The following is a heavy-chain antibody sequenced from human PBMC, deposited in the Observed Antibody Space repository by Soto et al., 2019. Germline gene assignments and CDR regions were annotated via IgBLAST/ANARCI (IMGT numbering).Heavy chain of an antibody. J-gene: IGHJ6*02. CDR1: GGAFSDYA. D-gene: IGHD2-15*01. V-gene: IGHV1-69*12. CDR3: ASWLKGPDIGNYYYGMDV. CDR2: IMPIFRAP. Sequence: QVQLVQSGAEVQQPGSSVQVSCKASGGAFSDYAFSCVRQAPGQGLEWLGGIMPIFRAPDYAQKFQGRVTITADEFTRTAYMEMNSLRSEDTAVYYCASWLKGPDIGNYYYGMDVWGQGTTVTVS.